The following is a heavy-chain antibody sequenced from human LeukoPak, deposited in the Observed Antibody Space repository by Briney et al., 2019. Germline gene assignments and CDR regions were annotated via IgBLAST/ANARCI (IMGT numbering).Heavy chain of an antibody. CDR1: GFTFSDYY. D-gene: IGHD5-18*01. J-gene: IGHJ4*02. CDR3: AGGERRYSYGRRGVRFDY. CDR2: ISSSGSTI. Sequence: PGGSLRLSCAASGFTFSDYYMSWIRQAPGKGLEWVSYISSSGSTIYYADSVKGRFTISRDNAKNSLYLQMNSLRAEDTAVYYCAGGERRYSYGRRGVRFDYWGQGTLVTVSS. V-gene: IGHV3-11*01.